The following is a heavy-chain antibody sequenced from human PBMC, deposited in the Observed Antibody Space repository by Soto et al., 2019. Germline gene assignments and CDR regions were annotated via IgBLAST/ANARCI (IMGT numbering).Heavy chain of an antibody. J-gene: IGHJ4*02. V-gene: IGHV4-39*01. CDR1: TGSIFSNSYY. Sequence: QLQLQESGPGLVKPSETLSLTCNVSTGSIFSNSYYWGWIRQPPGKGMEWIGTINHSGSTYYNPSLKSRVTISVYTSKNQFSLSLSSVTAADTAVYYCARRYAPRYSSGNNHFDLWGQGTLVTVSS. CDR3: ARRYAPRYSSGNNHFDL. CDR2: INHSGST. D-gene: IGHD6-19*01.